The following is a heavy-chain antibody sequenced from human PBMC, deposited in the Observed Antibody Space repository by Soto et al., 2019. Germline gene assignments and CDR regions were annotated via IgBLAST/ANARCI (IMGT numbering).Heavy chain of an antibody. CDR1: GGTFSSYT. CDR3: ARENPERWLQTSPYYFDY. CDR2: IIPILGIA. J-gene: IGHJ4*02. V-gene: IGHV1-69*08. Sequence: QVQLVQSGAEVKKPGSSVKVSCKASGGTFSSYTISWVRQAPGQGLEWMGRIIPILGIANYAQKFQGRVTITADKSTSTAYMELSSLRSEDTAVYYCARENPERWLQTSPYYFDYWGQGTLVTVSS. D-gene: IGHD5-12*01.